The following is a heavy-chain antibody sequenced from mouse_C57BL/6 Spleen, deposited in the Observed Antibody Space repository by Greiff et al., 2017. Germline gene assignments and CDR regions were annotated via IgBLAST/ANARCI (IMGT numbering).Heavy chain of an antibody. CDR2: ISYDGSN. Sequence: EVKLLESGPGLVKPSQSLSLTCSVTGYSIPSGYYWNWIRQFPGNKLEWMGYISYDGSNNYNPSLKNRISITRDTSKNQFFLKLNSVTTEDTATYYCARDYYGYAMDYWGQGTSVTVSS. J-gene: IGHJ4*01. V-gene: IGHV3-6*01. CDR1: GYSIPSGYY. CDR3: ARDYYGYAMDY. D-gene: IGHD1-1*01.